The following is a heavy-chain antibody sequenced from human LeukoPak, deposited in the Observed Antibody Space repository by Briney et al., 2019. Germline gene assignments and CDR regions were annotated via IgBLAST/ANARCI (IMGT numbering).Heavy chain of an antibody. D-gene: IGHD2-2*01. CDR3: AKAWCSSTSCYDPYYYYYMDV. CDR1: GFTFSSYA. J-gene: IGHJ6*03. CDR2: ISGSGGST. Sequence: GGSLRLSCAASGFTFSSYAMSWVRQPPGRGLEGVSAISGSGGSTYYADSVKGGFTISSDNSKNTLYLQMNSLRAEDTAVYYCAKAWCSSTSCYDPYYYYYMDVWGKGTTVTVSS. V-gene: IGHV3-23*01.